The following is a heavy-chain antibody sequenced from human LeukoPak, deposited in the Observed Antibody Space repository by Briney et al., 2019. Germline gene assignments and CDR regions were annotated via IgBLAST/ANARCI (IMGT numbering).Heavy chain of an antibody. CDR2: ISWNSGNI. CDR1: GFTFDDYA. Sequence: PGASLRLSCAASGFTFDDYAMHWVRQAPGKGLEWVSGISWNSGNIVYADSVRGRFTISRDNAKNSLYLQMDSLRAEDMAFYYCAIDMRYSSSGSFDYWGQGTPVTVSS. D-gene: IGHD6-6*01. CDR3: AIDMRYSSSGSFDY. V-gene: IGHV3-9*03. J-gene: IGHJ4*02.